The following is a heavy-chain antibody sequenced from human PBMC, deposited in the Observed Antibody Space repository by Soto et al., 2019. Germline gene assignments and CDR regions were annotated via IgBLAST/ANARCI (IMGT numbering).Heavy chain of an antibody. J-gene: IGHJ6*02. D-gene: IGHD3-22*01. CDR3: ARDSWDSSGYYNYYGMDV. V-gene: IGHV3-33*01. CDR2: IWYDGSNK. CDR1: GFTFSSYG. Sequence: ESGGGVVQPGRSLRLSCAASGFTFSSYGMHWVRQAPGKGLEWVAVIWYDGSNKYYADSVKGRFTISRDNSKNTLYLQMNSLRAEDTAVYYCARDSWDSSGYYNYYGMDVWGQGSTVTVSS.